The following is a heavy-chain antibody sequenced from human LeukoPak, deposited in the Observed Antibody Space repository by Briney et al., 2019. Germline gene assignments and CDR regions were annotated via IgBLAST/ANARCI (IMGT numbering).Heavy chain of an antibody. Sequence: GGSLRLSCAASGFTFSSYGMTWVRQAPGKGLEWVGRIKSKIDGGTTEYAAPVKGRFTISRDDSKNTLYLQMNSLKTEDTALYYCTTEFMGALNYWGQGTRVTVSS. V-gene: IGHV3-15*01. CDR3: TTEFMGALNY. CDR2: IKSKIDGGTT. D-gene: IGHD1-26*01. CDR1: GFTFSSYG. J-gene: IGHJ4*02.